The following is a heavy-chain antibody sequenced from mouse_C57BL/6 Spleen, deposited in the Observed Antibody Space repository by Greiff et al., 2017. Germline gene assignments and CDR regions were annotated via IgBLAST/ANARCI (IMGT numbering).Heavy chain of an antibody. V-gene: IGHV1-53*01. CDR3: ARWDSNYGWFAY. CDR1: GYTFTSYW. D-gene: IGHD2-5*01. CDR2: INPSDGGT. Sequence: QVQLQQPGTELVKPGASVNLSCTASGYTFTSYWMHWVHQSPGQGLEWIGNINPSDGGTNYTEQFKSKATLTVDKSSSTAYMQLSSLTSEDSAVYYCARWDSNYGWFAYWGQGTLVTVSA. J-gene: IGHJ3*01.